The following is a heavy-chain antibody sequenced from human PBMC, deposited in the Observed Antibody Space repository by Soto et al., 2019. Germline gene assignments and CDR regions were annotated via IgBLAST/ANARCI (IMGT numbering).Heavy chain of an antibody. CDR2: ISYDGSNK. CDR3: AKDVMIFGVVTPMDV. Sequence: ESGGGVVQPGRSLRLSCAASGFTFSSYGMHWVRQAPGKGLEWVAVISYDGSNKYYADAVKGRFTISRDNSKNTLYLQMNSLRAEDTAVYYCAKDVMIFGVVTPMDVWGQGTTVTVSS. CDR1: GFTFSSYG. V-gene: IGHV3-30*18. D-gene: IGHD3-3*01. J-gene: IGHJ6*02.